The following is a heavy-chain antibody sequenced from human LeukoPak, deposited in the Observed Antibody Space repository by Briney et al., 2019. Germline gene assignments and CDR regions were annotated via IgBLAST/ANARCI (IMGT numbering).Heavy chain of an antibody. CDR1: GGSISSSSYY. D-gene: IGHD5-12*01. Sequence: PSETLSLTCTVSGGSISSSSYYWGWIRQPPGKGLEWIGSIYYSGSTYYNPSLKSRVTISVDTSKNQFSLKLSSVTAADTAVYYCARRRGYGGYGYYFDYWGQGTLVTVSS. V-gene: IGHV4-39*01. CDR2: IYYSGST. J-gene: IGHJ4*02. CDR3: ARRRGYGGYGYYFDY.